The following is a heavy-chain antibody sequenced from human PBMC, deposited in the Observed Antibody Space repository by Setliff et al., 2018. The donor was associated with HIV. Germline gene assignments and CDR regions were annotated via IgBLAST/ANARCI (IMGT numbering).Heavy chain of an antibody. CDR3: ARVQMAYAAFDV. CDR2: IYFTGSS. Sequence: SETLSLTCTGSGGSISTYYWSWIRQPPGKGLEWIGSIYFTGSSDNNPSLKSRVTLSVDKSKHQFSLKLSSVNAADTAVYYCARVQMAYAAFDVWGQGTMVTVSS. CDR1: GGSISTYY. J-gene: IGHJ3*01. V-gene: IGHV4-59*01. D-gene: IGHD4-17*01.